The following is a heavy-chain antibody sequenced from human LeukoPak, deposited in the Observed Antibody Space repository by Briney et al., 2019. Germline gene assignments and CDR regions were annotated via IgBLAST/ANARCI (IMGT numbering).Heavy chain of an antibody. CDR1: GYTFTGYY. D-gene: IGHD2-8*01. CDR2: INPNSGGT. Sequence: GASVKVSCKPSGYTFTGYYMHWVRQAPGQGLEWMGWINPNSGGTNYAQKFQGRVTMTRDTSISTAYMELSRLRSDDTAVYYCARVPYCTNGVCHYYYYYGMDVWGQGTTVTVSS. J-gene: IGHJ6*02. CDR3: ARVPYCTNGVCHYYYYYGMDV. V-gene: IGHV1-2*02.